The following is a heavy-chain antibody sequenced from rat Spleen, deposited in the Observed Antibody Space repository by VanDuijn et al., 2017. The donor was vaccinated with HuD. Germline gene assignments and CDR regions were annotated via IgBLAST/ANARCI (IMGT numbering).Heavy chain of an antibody. J-gene: IGHJ3*01. Sequence: QVRLKESGPGLVQPSQTLSLTCTVSGFSLTNYHASWVRQVPGQGLEWMGRIRSGGCTDYNLVLKDRLSISKDTSKSQGLVKMNSLQTEDTAIYFCTRTYGGYTSHWFAYWGQGTLVTVSS. CDR2: IRSGGCT. CDR3: TRTYGGYTSHWFAY. V-gene: IGHV2S1*01. D-gene: IGHD1-11*01. CDR1: GFSLTNYH.